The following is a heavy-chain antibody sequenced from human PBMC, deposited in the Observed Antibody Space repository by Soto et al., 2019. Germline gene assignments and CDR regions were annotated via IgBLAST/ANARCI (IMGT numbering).Heavy chain of an antibody. D-gene: IGHD6-6*01. CDR2: LSGSGGSTT. Sequence: QPGGSLRLSCAASGFTFSGYAMHWVRQAPGKGLEWVSTLSGSGGSTTYYADSVKGRFTMSRDNSKNTVYLQMNSLRAEDTALYYCAKDKGSSRFYGLDVWGPGTTVTVS. J-gene: IGHJ6*02. CDR1: GFTFSGYA. V-gene: IGHV3-23*01. CDR3: AKDKGSSRFYGLDV.